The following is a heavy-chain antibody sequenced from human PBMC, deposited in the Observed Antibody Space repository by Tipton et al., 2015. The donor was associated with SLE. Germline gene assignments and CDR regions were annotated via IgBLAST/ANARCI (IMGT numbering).Heavy chain of an antibody. CDR2: IYYTGTT. CDR1: GGSISIGGYY. Sequence: TLSLTCSVSGGSISIGGYYWSWIRQHPGKGLEWIGYIYYTGTTNYNPSLKSRVTISVDTSKNQFSLKLSSVTAADTAVYYCARDDPTGDAFDIWGQGTMVTVSS. J-gene: IGHJ3*02. CDR3: ARDDPTGDAFDI. V-gene: IGHV4-61*08. D-gene: IGHD4-17*01.